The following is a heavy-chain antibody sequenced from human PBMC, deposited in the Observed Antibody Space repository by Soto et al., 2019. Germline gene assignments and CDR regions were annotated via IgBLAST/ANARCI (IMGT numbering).Heavy chain of an antibody. CDR2: IGTAADT. J-gene: IGHJ4*02. V-gene: IGHV3-13*01. D-gene: IGHD3-22*01. Sequence: PGGSLRLSCAASGFTCSSYDMHWVRQVTGKGLEWVSAIGTAADTYYPGSVKGRFTISRENAKNSLYLQMNSLRAGDTAVYYCARWYYYDSSGYFDYWGQGTLVTSPQ. CDR1: GFTCSSYD. CDR3: ARWYYYDSSGYFDY.